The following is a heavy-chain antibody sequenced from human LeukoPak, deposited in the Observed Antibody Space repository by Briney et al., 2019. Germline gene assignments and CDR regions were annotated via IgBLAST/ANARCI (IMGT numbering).Heavy chain of an antibody. J-gene: IGHJ3*02. Sequence: GGSLRLSCAASGFTFSSYDMHWVRQATGKGLEWVSAIGTAGDTYYPGSVRGRFTISRENAKNSLYLQMNSLRAGDTAVYYCARGLYYYDSSGYPEAFDIWGQGTMVTVSS. V-gene: IGHV3-13*01. CDR1: GFTFSSYD. CDR3: ARGLYYYDSSGYPEAFDI. D-gene: IGHD3-22*01. CDR2: IGTAGDT.